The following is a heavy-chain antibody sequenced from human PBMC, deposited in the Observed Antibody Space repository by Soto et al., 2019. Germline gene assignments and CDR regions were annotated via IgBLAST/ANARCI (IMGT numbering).Heavy chain of an antibody. J-gene: IGHJ1*01. V-gene: IGHV4-4*02. Sequence: QVQLQESGPGLVKPSGTLSLTCAVSSGSISSSNWWSWVRQPPGKGLEWIGEIYHSGSTNYNPSLKSRITIAVDQSKNQFSLKLSFGTAADTAVYYCGRGGVNCCGGSCYSVEYFQHWGQGTLVTVSS. CDR3: GRGGVNCCGGSCYSVEYFQH. CDR2: IYHSGST. CDR1: SGSISSSNW. D-gene: IGHD2-15*01.